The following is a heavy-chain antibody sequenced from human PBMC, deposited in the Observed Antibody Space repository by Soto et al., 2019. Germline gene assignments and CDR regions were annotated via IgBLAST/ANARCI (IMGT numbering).Heavy chain of an antibody. J-gene: IGHJ4*02. D-gene: IGHD3-10*01. CDR1: GGSISSSSNY. CDR3: AREDMVRGVINY. V-gene: IGHV4-39*01. Sequence: SETLSLTCTVSGGSISSSSNYWGWSRQPPGKGLEWIGSIYYSGSTYYNPSLKSRVTISVDTSKNQFSLKLSSVTAADTAVYYCAREDMVRGVINYWGQGTLVTVSS. CDR2: IYYSGST.